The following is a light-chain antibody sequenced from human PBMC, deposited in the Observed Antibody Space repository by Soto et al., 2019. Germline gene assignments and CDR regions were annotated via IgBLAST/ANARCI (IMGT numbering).Light chain of an antibody. V-gene: IGKV3-15*01. Sequence: VMTQSPGGLSVSPGKEAAVSCRASQSVGNKLAWYQQKPGQAPRLRIYGASTRATGVPARFSGSGFGTEFTLTIGSLQSEDIAISYCQNYFGWPPEKVGQ. J-gene: IGKJ1*01. CDR3: QNYFGWPPEK. CDR1: QSVGNK. CDR2: GAS.